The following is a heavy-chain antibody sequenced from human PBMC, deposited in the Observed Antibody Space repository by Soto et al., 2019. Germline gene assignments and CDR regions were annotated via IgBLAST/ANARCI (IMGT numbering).Heavy chain of an antibody. CDR2: IYYSGST. CDR3: DTDIQEGYYYERSGYYYVDF. Sequence: SETLSLTCTVSGGSISGYYWSWIRQPPGKGLEWIGEIYYSGSTNYNPSLKSRVTISVDTSKNQFYLKLSSVHASDTAVYYCDTDIQEGYYYERSGYYYVDFWGQGTLVTVSS. D-gene: IGHD3-22*01. J-gene: IGHJ4*02. CDR1: GGSISGYY. V-gene: IGHV4-59*01.